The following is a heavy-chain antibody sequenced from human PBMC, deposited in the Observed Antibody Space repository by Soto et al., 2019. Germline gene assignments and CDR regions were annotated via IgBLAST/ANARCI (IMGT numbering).Heavy chain of an antibody. D-gene: IGHD6-6*01. Sequence: PGGTLRLSGAASGFTFSSCEMNWLRQAPGKGLEWVSYISSSGSTIYYSDSVKGRFTISRDNAKNSLSLQMNSLRAEDTAVYYCAPNHKRHKFSSSPLWGRGSLVTVSS. CDR3: APNHKRHKFSSSPL. CDR1: GFTFSSCE. V-gene: IGHV3-48*03. J-gene: IGHJ2*01. CDR2: ISSSGSTI.